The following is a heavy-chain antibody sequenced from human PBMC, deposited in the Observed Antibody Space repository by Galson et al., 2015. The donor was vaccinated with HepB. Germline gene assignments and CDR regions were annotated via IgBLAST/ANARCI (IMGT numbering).Heavy chain of an antibody. CDR3: AKGRGTMWYFDH. V-gene: IGHV3-30*18. CDR2: ISYDGSNK. J-gene: IGHJ4*02. CDR1: GFTFSSYG. D-gene: IGHD1-1*01. Sequence: SLRLSCAASGFTFSSYGMHWVRQAPGKGLEWVAVISYDGSNKYYADSVKGRFTISRDNSKNTLYLQMNSLRAEDTAVYYCAKGRGTMWYFDHWGQGTQVTVSS.